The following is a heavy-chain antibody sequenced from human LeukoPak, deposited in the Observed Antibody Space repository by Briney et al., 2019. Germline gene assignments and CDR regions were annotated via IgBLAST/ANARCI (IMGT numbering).Heavy chain of an antibody. D-gene: IGHD4-11*01. J-gene: IGHJ4*02. V-gene: IGHV3-30*18. CDR2: ISYDGSNK. CDR1: GFTFSSYG. Sequence: PGGSLRLSCVASGFTFSSYGMHWVRQAPGKGLEWVAVISYDGSNKYYADSVKGRFTISRDNSKNTLYLQMNSLRAEDTAVYYCAKDRNYGTFDYWGQGTLVTVSS. CDR3: AKDRNYGTFDY.